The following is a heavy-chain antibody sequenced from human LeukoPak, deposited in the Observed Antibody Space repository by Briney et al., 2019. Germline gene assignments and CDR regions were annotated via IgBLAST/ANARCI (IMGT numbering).Heavy chain of an antibody. Sequence: AGGSLRLSCAASGFTFSDYYMSWIRQAPGKGLEWVSYISSSGSTIYYADSVKGRFTISRDNAKNSLYLQMNSLRAEDTAVYYCAKDLFANYYYDSSGPRRGFDYWGQGTLVTVSS. V-gene: IGHV3-11*04. CDR2: ISSSGSTI. D-gene: IGHD3-22*01. J-gene: IGHJ4*02. CDR1: GFTFSDYY. CDR3: AKDLFANYYYDSSGPRRGFDY.